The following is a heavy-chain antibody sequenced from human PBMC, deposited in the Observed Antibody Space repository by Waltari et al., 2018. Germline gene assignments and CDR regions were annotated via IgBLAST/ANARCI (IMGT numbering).Heavy chain of an antibody. CDR2: IYYSGST. J-gene: IGHJ4*02. Sequence: QLQLQESGPGLVKPSETLSLTCTVSGGSISSSSYYWGWIRQPPGKGLEWIGSIYYSGSTYYTPSLKSRVTISVDTSKNQCALKLSSVTAADTAVYYCARRGRYSSSSRGLDYWGQGTLVTVSS. D-gene: IGHD6-6*01. CDR1: GGSISSSSYY. V-gene: IGHV4-39*01. CDR3: ARRGRYSSSSRGLDY.